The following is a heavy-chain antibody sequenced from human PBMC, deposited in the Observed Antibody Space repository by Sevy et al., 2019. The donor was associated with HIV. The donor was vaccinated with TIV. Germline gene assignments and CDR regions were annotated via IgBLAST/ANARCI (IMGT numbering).Heavy chain of an antibody. CDR3: ITDPAYRGYDEEVINYYFYGMDV. CDR2: IKSEFDGGAI. CDR1: AFTFSSAW. D-gene: IGHD5-12*01. Sequence: GGSLRLSCTASAFTFSSAWMSWVRQAPGKGLEWVGRIKSEFDGGAIDYAAPVKGRFTISREDSKNTVYLQRNSLKTEDTAVYYCITDPAYRGYDEEVINYYFYGMDVWGQGTTVTVSS. J-gene: IGHJ6*02. V-gene: IGHV3-15*01.